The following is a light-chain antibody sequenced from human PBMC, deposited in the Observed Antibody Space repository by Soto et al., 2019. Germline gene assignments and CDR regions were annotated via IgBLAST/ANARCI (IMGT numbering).Light chain of an antibody. J-gene: IGKJ2*01. V-gene: IGKV1-16*02. CDR3: LQYESYPYT. CDR1: QGIDNY. CDR2: GAS. Sequence: DIQLTQSPSFLSASVGDRVTIFCRASQGIDNYLAWFQQKPGKAPKCLIYGASSLQSGVPSKFSGSGFGTDFTLTINSLQPEDFAAYYCLQYESYPYTFGQGTKVDIK.